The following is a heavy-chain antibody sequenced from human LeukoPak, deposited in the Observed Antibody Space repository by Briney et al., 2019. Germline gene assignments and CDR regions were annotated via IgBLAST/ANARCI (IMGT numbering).Heavy chain of an antibody. CDR2: IYYSGST. Sequence: SETLSLTCTVSGASVSSDDYYWSWIRQPPGKGLEWIGYIYYSGSTNYNPSLKSRVTISVDTSKNQFSLKLSSVTAADTAVYYCARLVDYYDSRGYFDSWGQGTLVTVSS. V-gene: IGHV4-61*08. CDR3: ARLVDYYDSRGYFDS. J-gene: IGHJ4*02. D-gene: IGHD3-22*01. CDR1: GASVSSDDYY.